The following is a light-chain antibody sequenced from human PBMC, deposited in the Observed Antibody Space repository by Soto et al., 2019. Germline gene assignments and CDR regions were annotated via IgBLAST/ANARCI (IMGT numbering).Light chain of an antibody. CDR3: FSYTTSSTLV. Sequence: QSALTQPASVSGSPGQSITISCTGTSSDVGGYNYVSWYQQHPAKAPKLMIYEVSNRPAGVSHRFSGSKSGNTASLTISGLQAEDEADYYCFSYTTSSTLVFGGGTKLTVL. J-gene: IGLJ3*02. V-gene: IGLV2-14*01. CDR2: EVS. CDR1: SSDVGGYNY.